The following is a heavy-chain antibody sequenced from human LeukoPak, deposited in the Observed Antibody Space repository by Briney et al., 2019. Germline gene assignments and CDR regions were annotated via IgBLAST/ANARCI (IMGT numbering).Heavy chain of an antibody. CDR2: IYYSGST. CDR1: GGSISSSSYY. Sequence: KASETLSLTCTVSGGSISSSSYYRGWIRQPPGKGLEWIGSIYYSGSTYYNPSLKSRVTMSVDTSKNQFSLKLSSVTAADTAVYYCARPGGYSYGKDYWGQGTLVTVSS. V-gene: IGHV4-39*01. CDR3: ARPGGYSYGKDY. J-gene: IGHJ4*02. D-gene: IGHD5-18*01.